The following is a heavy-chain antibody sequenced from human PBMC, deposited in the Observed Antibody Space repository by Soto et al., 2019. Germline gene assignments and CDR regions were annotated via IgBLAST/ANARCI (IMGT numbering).Heavy chain of an antibody. V-gene: IGHV3-30-3*01. CDR1: GFTFNYYP. CDR2: VSFDGSNK. Sequence: QMQLVESGGGVVQPGGSLRLSCAASGFTFNYYPMHWVRQAPGKGLEWVAVVSFDGSNKYYADSVKGRCTISKDNSKNTLYLQMNSLRREDTAVYYCARLPGPLVAVLYIFPLDGREAMSDVDVWGQGTRVTVSS. D-gene: IGHD6-19*01. CDR3: ARLPGPLVAVLYIFPLDGREAMSDVDV. J-gene: IGHJ6*02.